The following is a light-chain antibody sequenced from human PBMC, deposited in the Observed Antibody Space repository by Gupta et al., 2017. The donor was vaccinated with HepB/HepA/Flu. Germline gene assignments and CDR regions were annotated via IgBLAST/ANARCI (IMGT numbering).Light chain of an antibody. V-gene: IGLV2-11*01. CDR1: SSDVGGYHS. Sequence: QSALTQPPSVSGSPGQSVTISCTGTSSDVGGYHSVSWYQQHPGKAPKLMIYDVNKRPSGVPDRFSGSKSGNTASLTISGLQAEDEADYHCCSYAGDSSYVFGSGTKVTVL. CDR2: DVN. J-gene: IGLJ1*01. CDR3: CSYAGDSSYV.